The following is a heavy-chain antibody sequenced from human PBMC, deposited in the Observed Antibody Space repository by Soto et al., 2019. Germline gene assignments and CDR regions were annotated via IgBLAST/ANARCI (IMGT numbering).Heavy chain of an antibody. CDR2: IYTSGGT. V-gene: IGHV4-4*07. CDR3: ARDNPSYYDILTGYPLYYYYYGMDV. CDR1: GGSISSYY. J-gene: IGHJ6*02. D-gene: IGHD3-9*01. Sequence: SETLSLTCTVSGGSISSYYWSWIRQPAGKGLEWIGRIYTSGGTNYNPSLKSRVTMSVDTSKNQFSLKLSSVTAADTAVYYCARDNPSYYDILTGYPLYYYYYGMDVWGQGTTVTVSS.